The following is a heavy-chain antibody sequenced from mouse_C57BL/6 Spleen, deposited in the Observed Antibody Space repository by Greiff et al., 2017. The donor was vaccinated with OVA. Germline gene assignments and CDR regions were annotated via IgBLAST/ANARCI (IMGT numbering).Heavy chain of an antibody. CDR3: AKYDYDERDYFDY. Sequence: VQLQQSDAELVKPGASVKISCKVSGYTFTDHTIHWMKQRPEQGLEWIGYIYPRDGSTKYNEKFKGKATLTADKSSSTAYMQLNSLTSEDSAVYFCAKYDYDERDYFDYWGQGTTLTVSS. V-gene: IGHV1-78*01. J-gene: IGHJ2*01. CDR1: GYTFTDHT. CDR2: IYPRDGST. D-gene: IGHD2-4*01.